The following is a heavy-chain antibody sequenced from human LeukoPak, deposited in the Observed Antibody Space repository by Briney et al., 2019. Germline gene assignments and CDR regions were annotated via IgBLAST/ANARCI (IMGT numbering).Heavy chain of an antibody. D-gene: IGHD2-2*01. J-gene: IGHJ4*02. CDR3: ARGRSSTSCLKY. CDR2: IYHSGST. V-gene: IGHV4-38-2*02. Sequence: SETLSLTCTVSGYSISSGYYWGWIRQPPGKGLEWIGSIYHSGSTYYNPSLKSRVTISVDTSKNQFSLKLSSVTAADTAVYYCARGRSSTSCLKYWGQGTLVTVSS. CDR1: GYSISSGYY.